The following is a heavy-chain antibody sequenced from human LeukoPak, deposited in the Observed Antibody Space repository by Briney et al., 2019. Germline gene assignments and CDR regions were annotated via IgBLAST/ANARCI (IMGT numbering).Heavy chain of an antibody. CDR1: GGSISSSSYY. J-gene: IGHJ4*02. CDR2: IYYSGST. Sequence: SETLSLTCTVSGGSISSSSYYWGWIRQPPGKGLGWIGSIYYSGSTYYNPSLKSRVTISVDTSKNQFSLKLSSVTAADTAVYYCASIDGGSYNYWGQGTLVTVSS. CDR3: ASIDGGSYNY. V-gene: IGHV4-39*07. D-gene: IGHD1-26*01.